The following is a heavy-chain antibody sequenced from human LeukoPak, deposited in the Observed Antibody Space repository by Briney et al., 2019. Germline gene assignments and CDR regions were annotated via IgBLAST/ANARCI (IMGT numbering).Heavy chain of an antibody. D-gene: IGHD1-26*01. Sequence: PSETLSLTCTVSGGTISRYFWSWIRQPPGKGLEWIAYIDYSGSTNYNPSLKSRLTISLDASKNQFSLKLSSVTAADTAVYYCARDRRQELLHAFDIWGQGTMVTVSS. CDR1: GGTISRYF. CDR2: IDYSGST. CDR3: ARDRRQELLHAFDI. V-gene: IGHV4-59*01. J-gene: IGHJ3*02.